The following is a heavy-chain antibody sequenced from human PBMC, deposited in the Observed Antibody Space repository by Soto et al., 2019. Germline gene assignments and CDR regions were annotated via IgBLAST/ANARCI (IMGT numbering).Heavy chain of an antibody. CDR3: TRDEPLWSGYPLFDY. V-gene: IGHV3-49*03. D-gene: IGHD3-3*01. CDR1: GFTFGDYA. CDR2: IRSKAYGGTT. J-gene: IGHJ4*02. Sequence: GGSLRLSCTASGFTFGDYAMSWFRQAPGKGLEWVGFIRSKAYGGTTEYAASVKGRFTISRDDSKSIAYLQMNSLKTEDTAVYYCTRDEPLWSGYPLFDYWGQGTLVTVSS.